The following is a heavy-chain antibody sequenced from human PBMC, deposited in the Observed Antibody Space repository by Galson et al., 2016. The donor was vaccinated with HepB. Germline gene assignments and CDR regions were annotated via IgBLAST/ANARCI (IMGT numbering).Heavy chain of an antibody. J-gene: IGHJ4*02. CDR2: FDPDDGET. Sequence: SVKVSCKVSGETLTYLSIHWLRQAPGKGLEWLGGFDPDDGETDYAQRFAGRLTLTEDTSTGTAYMDPSSLRSEDTAVYYCAIGDVYDTSAFLWVVGSFDYWGQGTLVTVSS. CDR1: GETLTYLS. D-gene: IGHD3-22*01. CDR3: AIGDVYDTSAFLWVVGSFDY. V-gene: IGHV1-24*01.